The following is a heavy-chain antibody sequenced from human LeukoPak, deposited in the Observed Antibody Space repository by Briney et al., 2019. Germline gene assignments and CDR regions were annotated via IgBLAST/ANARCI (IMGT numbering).Heavy chain of an antibody. V-gene: IGHV3-11*01. J-gene: IGHJ4*02. CDR3: ARDINSGHDGYFDQ. Sequence: GGSLRLSCAASGFTFSDYYMSWIRQAPGKGLEWVSYISSSGNTMYEDSVKGRFTISRDNAKNSLYLQMNSLRAEDTAVYYCARDINSGHDGYFDQWGQGTLVTVSS. CDR1: GFTFSDYY. CDR2: ISSSGNTM. D-gene: IGHD1-1*01.